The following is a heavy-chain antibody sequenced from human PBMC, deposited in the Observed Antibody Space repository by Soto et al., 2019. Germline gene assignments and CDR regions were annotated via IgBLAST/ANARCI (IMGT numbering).Heavy chain of an antibody. J-gene: IGHJ4*02. CDR3: TRLCSSTSCSDY. CDR1: GFTFSSYA. Sequence: EVQLLESGGGLVQPGGSLRLSCAASGFTFSSYAMSWVRQAPGKGLEWVSAISGSGGSTYYADSVKGRFTISRDNSKNTLYLQMNSLKTEDTAVYYCTRLCSSTSCSDYWGQGTLVTVSS. V-gene: IGHV3-23*01. CDR2: ISGSGGST. D-gene: IGHD2-2*01.